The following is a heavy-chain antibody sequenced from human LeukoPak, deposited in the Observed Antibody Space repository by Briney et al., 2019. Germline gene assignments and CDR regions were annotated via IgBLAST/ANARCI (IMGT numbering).Heavy chain of an antibody. D-gene: IGHD1-7*01. CDR1: GYSISSGFF. Sequence: PSETLSLTCAVSGYSISSGFFWGWIRQPPGKGLEWIGSIYHSGSTYYNPSLKSRVTISVDTSKNQFSLQLRLVTAADTAVFYCARLLTGTNPNNWFDPWGQGTLVTVSS. CDR3: ARLLTGTNPNNWFDP. J-gene: IGHJ5*02. V-gene: IGHV4-38-2*01. CDR2: IYHSGST.